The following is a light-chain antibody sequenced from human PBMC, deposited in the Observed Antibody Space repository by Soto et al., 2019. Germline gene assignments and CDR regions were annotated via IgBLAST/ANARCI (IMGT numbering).Light chain of an antibody. CDR3: LQYNTYPLT. Sequence: DIQMTQSPSTLSASVGDRVTITCRASQSISNWLAWYQQKPGKAPNLLIYKASSLESGVPSRFSGSGSGTEFTLTISSLQNDDFATYYCLQYNTYPLTSGGGTKVDIK. J-gene: IGKJ4*01. CDR1: QSISNW. V-gene: IGKV1-5*03. CDR2: KAS.